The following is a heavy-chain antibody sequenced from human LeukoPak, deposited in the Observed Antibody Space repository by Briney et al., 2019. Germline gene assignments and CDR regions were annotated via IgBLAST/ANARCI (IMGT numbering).Heavy chain of an antibody. CDR2: ISYDGSNK. D-gene: IGHD5-24*01. V-gene: IGHV3-30*03. CDR1: GFTFSSYG. J-gene: IGHJ4*02. Sequence: TGGSLRLSCAASGFTFSSYGMHWVRQAPGKGLEWVAVISYDGSNKYYADSVKGRFTISRDNSKNTLYLQMNSLRAEDTAVYYCARDERWLQPFDYWGQGTLVTVSS. CDR3: ARDERWLQPFDY.